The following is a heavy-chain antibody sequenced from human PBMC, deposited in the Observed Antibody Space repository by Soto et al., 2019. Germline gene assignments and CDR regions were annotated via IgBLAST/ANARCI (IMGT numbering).Heavy chain of an antibody. CDR1: GFTLSSYA. J-gene: IGHJ4*02. V-gene: IGHV3-30-3*01. CDR2: ISYDGSNK. Sequence: QVQLVESGGGVVQPGRSLRLSCAASGFTLSSYAMHWVRQAPGKGLEWVAVISYDGSNKYYADSVKGRFTISGDNSKNTLYLQMNSRRAEDTDVYYCARDDTYADRGWEYWGEGTVVTVSS. D-gene: IGHD4-17*01. CDR3: ARDDTYADRGWEY.